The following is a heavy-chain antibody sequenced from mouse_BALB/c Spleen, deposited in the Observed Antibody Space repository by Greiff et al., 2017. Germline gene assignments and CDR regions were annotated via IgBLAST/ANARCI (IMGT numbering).Heavy chain of an antibody. Sequence: EVQLVESGGGLVQPGGSRKLSCAASGFTFSSFGMHWVRQAPEKGLEWVAYISSGSSTIYYADTVKGRFTISRDNPKNTLFLQMTSLRSEDTAMYYCAREDGYDCDAMDYGGQGTSVTVSA. CDR1: GFTFSSFG. J-gene: IGHJ4*01. CDR2: ISSGSSTI. CDR3: AREDGYDCDAMDY. D-gene: IGHD2-2*01. V-gene: IGHV5-17*02.